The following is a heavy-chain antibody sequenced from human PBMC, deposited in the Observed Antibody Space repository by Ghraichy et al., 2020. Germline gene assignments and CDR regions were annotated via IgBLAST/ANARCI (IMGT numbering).Heavy chain of an antibody. CDR1: GFTFSRSW. CDR2: ISSDGSNT. D-gene: IGHD6-19*01. CDR3: ARDQSRSGPTTLDY. V-gene: IGHV3-74*03. Sequence: GESLNISCAASGFTFSRSWMHWVHQAPGKGLVWVSRISSDGSNTLYADSVKGRFTISRDNAKNTLYLQMNSLRAEDTAVYYCARDQSRSGPTTLDYWGQGSLVTVSS. J-gene: IGHJ4*02.